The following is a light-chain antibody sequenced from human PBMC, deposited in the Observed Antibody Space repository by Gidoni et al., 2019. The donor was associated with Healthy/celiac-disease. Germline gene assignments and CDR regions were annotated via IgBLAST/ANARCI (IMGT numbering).Light chain of an antibody. CDR3: QQRSNWPPRT. CDR1: QSVSSY. Sequence: VLTQSPATLSWSPGERATLSCRASQSVSSYLAWYQQKPGQAPRLLNYDASNRATGIPARFSGSGSGTDFNLTISSLEPEDFAVYYCQQRSNWPPRTFGGGTKVEIK. J-gene: IGKJ4*02. V-gene: IGKV3-11*01. CDR2: DAS.